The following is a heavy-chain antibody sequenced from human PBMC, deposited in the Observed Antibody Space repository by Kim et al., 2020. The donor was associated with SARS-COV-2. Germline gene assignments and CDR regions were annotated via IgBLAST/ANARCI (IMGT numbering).Heavy chain of an antibody. V-gene: IGHV4-31*03. Sequence: SETLSLTCTVSGGSISSGGYYWSWIRQHPGKGLEWIGYIYYSGSTYYNPSLKSRVTISVDTSKNQFSLKLSSVTAADTAVYYCARGGTNYYGSGSYEGYCYYGMDVWGQGTTVTVSS. D-gene: IGHD3-10*01. CDR2: IYYSGST. CDR1: GGSISSGGYY. CDR3: ARGGTNYYGSGSYEGYCYYGMDV. J-gene: IGHJ6*02.